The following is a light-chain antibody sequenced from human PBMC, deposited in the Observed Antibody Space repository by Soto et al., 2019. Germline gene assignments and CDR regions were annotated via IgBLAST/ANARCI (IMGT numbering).Light chain of an antibody. CDR2: RDN. CDR3: ATCDDDLSVL. Sequence: QSVLTQPPSASGTPGQRVTISCSGSSSNIGRHDVYWYQHLPGTAPKVLIYRDNQRPSGVPDRFSGSKSGTSASLAISGLQSEDEADYICATCDDDLSVLFGGGTKLTVL. CDR1: SSNIGRHD. J-gene: IGLJ2*01. V-gene: IGLV1-47*01.